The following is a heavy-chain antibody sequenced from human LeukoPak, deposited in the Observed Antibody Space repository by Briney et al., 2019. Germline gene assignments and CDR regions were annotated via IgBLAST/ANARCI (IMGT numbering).Heavy chain of an antibody. CDR3: ARPTWTNYMDV. CDR1: GFTFSSYS. CDR2: ISSSSSYR. J-gene: IGHJ6*03. V-gene: IGHV3-21*01. D-gene: IGHD3/OR15-3a*01. Sequence: GGSLRLSCAASGFTFSSYSMNWVRQAPGKGLEWVSSISSSSSYRYYADSVKGRFTISRDNAKNSLYLQMNSLRAEDTAVYFCARPTWTNYMDVWGKGTAVTISS.